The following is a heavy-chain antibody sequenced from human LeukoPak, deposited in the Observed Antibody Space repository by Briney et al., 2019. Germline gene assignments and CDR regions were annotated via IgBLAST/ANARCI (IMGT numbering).Heavy chain of an antibody. CDR3: AKDQAFGVLPD. V-gene: IGHV3-23*01. CDR1: GFTFSTYA. J-gene: IGHJ4*02. Sequence: GGSLRLSCAASGFTFSTYAMSWVRQAPGKGLEWASVISASGGSTYYADSVKGRFTISRDNSKNTVSLQMNSLRADDTAFYYCAKDQAFGVLPDWGQGTLVTVSS. D-gene: IGHD3-3*01. CDR2: ISASGGST.